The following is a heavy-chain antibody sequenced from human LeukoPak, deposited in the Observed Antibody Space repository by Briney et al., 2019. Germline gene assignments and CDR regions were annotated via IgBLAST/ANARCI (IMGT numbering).Heavy chain of an antibody. Sequence: SETLSLTCTVSGGSISSYYWSWIRQPPGKGLEWIGYIYYSGSTNYNPSLKSRVTISVDTSKNQFSLKLSSVTAADTAVYYCARGVKWGPYYYYYGMDVWGQGTTVTVSS. CDR1: GGSISSYY. J-gene: IGHJ6*02. V-gene: IGHV4-59*01. CDR3: ARGVKWGPYYYYYGMDV. CDR2: IYYSGST. D-gene: IGHD1-26*01.